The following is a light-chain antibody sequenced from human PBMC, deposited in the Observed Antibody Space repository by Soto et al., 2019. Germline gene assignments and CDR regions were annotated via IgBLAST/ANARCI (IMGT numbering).Light chain of an antibody. V-gene: IGLV1-40*01. CDR3: LSFDSSLSVV. CDR2: GNT. CDR1: SSNIGAGYD. J-gene: IGLJ2*01. Sequence: QPVLTQPPSVSGAPGQTVTISCTGSSSNIGAGYDVHWYQQLPGRAPKLLIYGNTNRPSGVPDRFSGSKSGTSASLAITGLQAEDEDDYYCLSFDSSLSVVFGGGTKLTVL.